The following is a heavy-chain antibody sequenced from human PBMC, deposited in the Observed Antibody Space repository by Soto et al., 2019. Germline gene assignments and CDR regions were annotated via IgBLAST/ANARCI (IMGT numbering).Heavy chain of an antibody. D-gene: IGHD3-22*01. CDR3: VKDATYYDSSGYEGGSFDY. CDR1: GFTFSRYA. Sequence: EVQLVESGGGLVQPGGSLRLSCSASGFTFSRYAMHWVRQAPGKGLEYVSAISSNGGSTYYADSVKGRFTISRDNSKNTLYLQMSSLRAEDTAVYYCVKDATYYDSSGYEGGSFDYWGQGTLVTVSS. V-gene: IGHV3-64D*08. CDR2: ISSNGGST. J-gene: IGHJ4*02.